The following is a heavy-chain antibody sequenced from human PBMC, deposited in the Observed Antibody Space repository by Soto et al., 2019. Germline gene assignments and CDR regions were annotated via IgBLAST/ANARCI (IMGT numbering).Heavy chain of an antibody. CDR1: GFTFSSYW. CDR2: IKQDGSEK. Sequence: EVQLVESGGGLVQPGGSLRLSCAASGFTFSSYWMSWVRQAPGKGLEWVANIKQDGSEKYYVDSVKGRLTISRDNAKNSLYLQMNSLRAEDTAVYYCARVAPYSGSYPDAFDILGQGTMVTVSS. CDR3: ARVAPYSGSYPDAFDI. J-gene: IGHJ3*02. V-gene: IGHV3-7*01. D-gene: IGHD1-26*01.